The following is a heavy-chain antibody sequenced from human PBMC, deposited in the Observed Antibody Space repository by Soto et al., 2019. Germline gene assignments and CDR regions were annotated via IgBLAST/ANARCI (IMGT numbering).Heavy chain of an antibody. CDR3: ARGTSGSPRSNLDY. CDR2: IYYSGST. V-gene: IGHV4-59*01. D-gene: IGHD1-26*01. Sequence: KTSETLSLTCTVSGGTISSYYWSWIRQPPGKGLEWIGYIYYSGSTNYDPSLKSRVTISVDTSKNRFSLKLTSVTAADTAVYYCARGTSGSPRSNLDYWGQGTLVTVSS. CDR1: GGTISSYY. J-gene: IGHJ4*02.